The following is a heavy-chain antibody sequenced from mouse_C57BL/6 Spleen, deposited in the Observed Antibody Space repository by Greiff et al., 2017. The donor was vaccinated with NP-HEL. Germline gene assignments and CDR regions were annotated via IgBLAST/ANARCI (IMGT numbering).Heavy chain of an antibody. CDR1: GYTFTGYW. J-gene: IGHJ4*01. V-gene: IGHV1-9*01. Sequence: QVQLQQSGAELMKPGASVKLSCKATGYTFTGYWIEWVKQRPGHGLEWIGEILPGSGSTNYNEKFKGKATFTADTSSNTAYMQLSSLTTEDSVISYSVRKYGPRGAMDNRGQETPHTVSP. CDR2: ILPGSGST. CDR3: VRKYGPRGAMDN. D-gene: IGHD5-1-1*01.